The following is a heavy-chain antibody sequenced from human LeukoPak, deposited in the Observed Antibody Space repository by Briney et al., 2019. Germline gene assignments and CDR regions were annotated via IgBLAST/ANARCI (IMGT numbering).Heavy chain of an antibody. Sequence: ASVKVSCKASGYTFTDYYMHWVRQAPGQGLEWLGWINPNSGGTNYVQRFRGRVTMTRDTSISTAYMELNRLTSDDTAVYYCARDQLNTLESTGNWGQGTLVTVSS. D-gene: IGHD1-1*01. V-gene: IGHV1-2*02. CDR2: INPNSGGT. CDR1: GYTFTDYY. J-gene: IGHJ4*02. CDR3: ARDQLNTLESTGN.